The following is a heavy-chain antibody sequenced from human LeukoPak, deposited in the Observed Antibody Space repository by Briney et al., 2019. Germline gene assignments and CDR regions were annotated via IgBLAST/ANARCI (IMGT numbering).Heavy chain of an antibody. CDR3: AREGGFYRPLDY. Sequence: KASETLSLTCTVSGGSISSYYWSCIRQPAGKGLEWIGRIHSSGSTHYNPSLKSRVTMSLDTSKNQFSLKLTSVTAADTAVYYCAREGGFYRPLDYSGQGTLVTVSS. CDR2: IHSSGST. CDR1: GGSISSYY. V-gene: IGHV4-4*07. D-gene: IGHD3-3*01. J-gene: IGHJ4*02.